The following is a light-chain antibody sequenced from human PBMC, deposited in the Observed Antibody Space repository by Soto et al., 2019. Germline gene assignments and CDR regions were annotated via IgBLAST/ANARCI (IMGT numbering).Light chain of an antibody. CDR3: QQYGSSPFT. CDR2: GAS. J-gene: IGKJ3*01. CDR1: QSVSSSY. V-gene: IGKV3-20*01. Sequence: EIVLTQSPGTLSLSPGERATLSCRASQSVSSSYLAWYQQKPGQAPRLRIYGASSRATGIPDRFSGSGSGTAVTLTISRLEPEDFAVYYCQQYGSSPFTFGPGTKVDIK.